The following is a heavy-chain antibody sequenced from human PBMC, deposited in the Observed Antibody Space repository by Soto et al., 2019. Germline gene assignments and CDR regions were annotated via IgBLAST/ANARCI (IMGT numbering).Heavy chain of an antibody. D-gene: IGHD6-13*01. CDR3: AAWGSTAAPPFGYYYGMDV. Sequence: ASVKVSCKASGYTFTGYYMHWVRQAPGQGLEWMGWINPNSGGTNYAQKFQGWVTMTRDTSISTAYMELSRLRSDDTAVYYCAAWGSTAAPPFGYYYGMDVWGQGTTVTVSS. V-gene: IGHV1-2*04. CDR2: INPNSGGT. CDR1: GYTFTGYY. J-gene: IGHJ6*02.